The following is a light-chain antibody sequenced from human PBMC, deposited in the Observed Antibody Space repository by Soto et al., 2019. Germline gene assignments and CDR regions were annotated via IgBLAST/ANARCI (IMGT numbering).Light chain of an antibody. Sequence: QSALTQPASVSGSPGQWITISCTGTSNLVSWYQHHPGTAPKLIIYEGSERPAGISNRFPASKSRNTASLTTSVLQAEDEAHYYCSTYAGAVAFGGGTKLTVL. V-gene: IGLV2-23*01. CDR1: SNL. CDR3: STYAGAVA. J-gene: IGLJ2*01. CDR2: EGS.